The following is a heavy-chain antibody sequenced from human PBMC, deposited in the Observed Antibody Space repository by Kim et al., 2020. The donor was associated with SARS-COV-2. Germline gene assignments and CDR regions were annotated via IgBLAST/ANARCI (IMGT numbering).Heavy chain of an antibody. CDR2: INAGNGNT. CDR1: GYTFTSYA. CDR3: AMAGDILTGYPFGY. J-gene: IGHJ4*02. Sequence: ASVKVSCKASGYTFTSYAMHWVRQAPGQRLEWMGWINAGNGNTKYSQKFQGRVTITRDTSASTAYMELSSLRSEDTAVYYCAMAGDILTGYPFGYWGQGTLVTVSS. V-gene: IGHV1-3*01. D-gene: IGHD3-9*01.